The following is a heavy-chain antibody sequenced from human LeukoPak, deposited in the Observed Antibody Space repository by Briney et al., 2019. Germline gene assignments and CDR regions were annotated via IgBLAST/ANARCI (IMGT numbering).Heavy chain of an antibody. J-gene: IGHJ4*02. CDR3: AKDVRTEAAAMTY. CDR1: GFTFKNYG. Sequence: GRSLRLSCVASGFTFKNYGMHWVRQAPGKGLEWVAVISHDGSSQYYADSVKGRFTISRESSQNRLYLQMNSLRVEDTAVYYCAKDVRTEAAAMTYWGQGSLVIVSS. V-gene: IGHV3-30*18. D-gene: IGHD2-2*01. CDR2: ISHDGSSQ.